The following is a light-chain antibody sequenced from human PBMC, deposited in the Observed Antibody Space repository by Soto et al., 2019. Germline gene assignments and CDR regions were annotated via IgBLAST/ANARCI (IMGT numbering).Light chain of an antibody. V-gene: IGLV2-23*01. CDR3: CAYAGSGTVV. CDR1: SNDVGRYNL. Sequence: QSALTQPASVSGFPEQSITISCTGTSNDVGRYNLVSWYQQHPGKAPQVMIYEATKRPSGVSNRFSGSKSGNTASLTISGLQAEDEADYNCCAYAGSGTVVFGGGTKLTVL. CDR2: EAT. J-gene: IGLJ3*02.